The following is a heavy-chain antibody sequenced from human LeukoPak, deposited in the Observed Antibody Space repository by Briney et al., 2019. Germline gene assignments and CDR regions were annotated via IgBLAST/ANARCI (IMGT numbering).Heavy chain of an antibody. CDR2: INPSGGST. V-gene: IGHV1-46*01. CDR1: GYTFTSYY. J-gene: IGHJ4*02. D-gene: IGHD3-3*01. Sequence: ASVKVSCKASGYTFTSYYMHWVRQAPGQGLEWMGVINPSGGSTSYAQKFQGRVTMTRDTSTSTVYMELSSLRSEDTAVYYCARGQLYYDFWSGYPEFDYWGQGTLVTVSS. CDR3: ARGQLYYDFWSGYPEFDY.